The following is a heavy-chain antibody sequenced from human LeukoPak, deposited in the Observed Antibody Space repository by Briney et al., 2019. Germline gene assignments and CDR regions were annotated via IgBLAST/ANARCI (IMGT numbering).Heavy chain of an antibody. D-gene: IGHD5-12*01. V-gene: IGHV3-30*02. CDR3: ASRPTGFDWGPFDY. CDR1: GFTFSSYW. J-gene: IGHJ4*02. CDR2: FRYDGNHE. Sequence: GGSLRLSCAASGFTFSSYWMNWVRQPPGKGLEWVAFFRYDGNHEYYADSVKGRFTFSRDNSKNTLLLQMNSLRAEDTAVYYCASRPTGFDWGPFDYWGQGTLVTVSS.